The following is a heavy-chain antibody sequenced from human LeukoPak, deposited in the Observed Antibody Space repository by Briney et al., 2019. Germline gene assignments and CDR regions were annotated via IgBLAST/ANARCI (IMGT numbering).Heavy chain of an antibody. D-gene: IGHD3-9*01. J-gene: IGHJ4*02. CDR3: ARDPYDTLTGLSS. Sequence: ASVKVSCKASGYTFTGYYMHWVRQAPGQGLEWMGWINPNSGGTNYAQKFQGRVTMTRDTSISTAYMELSRLRSDDTAVYYCARDPYDTLTGLSSWGQGTLVTVSS. CDR1: GYTFTGYY. V-gene: IGHV1-2*02. CDR2: INPNSGGT.